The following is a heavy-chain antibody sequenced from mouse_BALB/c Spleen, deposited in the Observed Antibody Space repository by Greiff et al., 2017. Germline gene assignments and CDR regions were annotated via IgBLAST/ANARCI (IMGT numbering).Heavy chain of an antibody. Sequence: VKLMESGPGLVAPSQSLSITCTVSGFSLTGYGVNWVRQPPGKGLEWLGMIWGDGSKDDNSALKFRLSISKENSKSHIFLKMNILQTDDTARYYCAIDYSSGYWFADWGEGTLVTVSA. V-gene: IGHV2-6-7*01. CDR1: GFSLTGYG. D-gene: IGHD3-1*01. CDR2: IWGDGSK. J-gene: IGHJ3*01. CDR3: AIDYSSGYWFAD.